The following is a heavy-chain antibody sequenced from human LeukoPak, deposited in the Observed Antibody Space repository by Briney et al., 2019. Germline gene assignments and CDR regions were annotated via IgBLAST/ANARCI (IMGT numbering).Heavy chain of an antibody. J-gene: IGHJ4*02. CDR3: ARGSGGHYYDSSGYYYGDY. CDR2: IYYSGST. Sequence: SETLSLTCTVSGGSISSSGYYWSWIRQHPGKGLEWIGYIYYSGSTYYNPSLKSRVTISVDTSKNQFSLKLSSVTAADTAVYYCARGSGGHYYDSSGYYYGDYWGQGTLVTVSS. V-gene: IGHV4-31*03. D-gene: IGHD3-22*01. CDR1: GGSISSSGYY.